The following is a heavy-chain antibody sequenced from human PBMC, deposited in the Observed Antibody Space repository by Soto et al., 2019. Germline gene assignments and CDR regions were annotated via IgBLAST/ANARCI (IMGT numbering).Heavy chain of an antibody. D-gene: IGHD2-2*02. Sequence: DVHLLESGGRLVRPGGSLRLSCAASGFTFSHYAMTWVRQGPGKGLEWVSAISGSGGTSSYADSVKGRFTISRDNPNKRLYLDINRLRREATAIYYWEKGMDTVATLTAIGQEFVTWGLGTGVTVSS. CDR3: EKGMDTVATLTAIGQEFVT. J-gene: IGHJ4*02. CDR2: ISGSGGTS. V-gene: IGHV3-23*01. CDR1: GFTFSHYA.